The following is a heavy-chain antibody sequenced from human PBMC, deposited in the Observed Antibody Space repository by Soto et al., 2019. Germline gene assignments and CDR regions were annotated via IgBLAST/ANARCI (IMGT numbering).Heavy chain of an antibody. D-gene: IGHD5-12*01. CDR2: MHPGENT. CDR1: GGSISSGLW. Sequence: QVQLHESGPGLVEPSGTLSLTCAVSGGSISSGLWYSWVRQPPGKGLEWIGEMHPGENTNYNPSLKSRVAISMDKSRNQVSLKVTSVTTADTAVYYCARHGHNIYGFDVWGQGTMVTVSS. CDR3: ARHGHNIYGFDV. J-gene: IGHJ6*02. V-gene: IGHV4-4*02.